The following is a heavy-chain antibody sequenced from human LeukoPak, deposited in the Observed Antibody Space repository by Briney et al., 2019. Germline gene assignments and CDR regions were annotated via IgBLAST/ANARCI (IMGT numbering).Heavy chain of an antibody. CDR1: GGSISSSDYY. Sequence: SETLSLTWSVSGGSISSSDYYWGWIRQPPGKGLEWIGTMFYNGATKSNPSLSSRVTMSIDTSKNQFSLKLRSVTAADTAVYYCAREARFALPVVGSGDYWGQGTLVTVSS. CDR2: MFYNGAT. CDR3: AREARFALPVVGSGDY. V-gene: IGHV4-39*07. J-gene: IGHJ4*02. D-gene: IGHD6-19*01.